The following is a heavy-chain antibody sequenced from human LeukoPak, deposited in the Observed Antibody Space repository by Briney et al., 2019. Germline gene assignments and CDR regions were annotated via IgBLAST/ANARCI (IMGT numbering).Heavy chain of an antibody. CDR2: IDTNTGNP. CDR3: AGSLLYGAVADRRNWFDP. D-gene: IGHD6-19*01. Sequence: ASVKVSCKASGYTFTSYAMNWVRQAPGQGLEWMGWIDTNTGNPTYAQGFTGRFVFSLDTSVSTAYLQISSLKAEDTAVYYCAGSLLYGAVADRRNWFDPWGQGTLVTVSS. J-gene: IGHJ5*02. CDR1: GYTFTSYA. V-gene: IGHV7-4-1*02.